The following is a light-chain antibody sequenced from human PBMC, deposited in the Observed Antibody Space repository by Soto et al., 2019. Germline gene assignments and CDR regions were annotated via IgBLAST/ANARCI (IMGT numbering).Light chain of an antibody. CDR1: DIGGYKY. CDR3: SSYTSSSTVI. J-gene: IGLJ2*01. CDR2: DVS. V-gene: IGLV2-14*03. Sequence: QSALTQPASVSGSPGQSITISCTGDIGGYKYVSWYQHHPGKAPKLMIYDVSNRPSGVSNRFSGSKSGNTASLTISGLQAEDEADYYCSSYTSSSTVIFGGGTKLTVL.